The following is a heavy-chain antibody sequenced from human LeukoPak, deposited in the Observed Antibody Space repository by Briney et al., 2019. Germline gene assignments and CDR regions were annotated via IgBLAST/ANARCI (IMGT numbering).Heavy chain of an antibody. CDR3: ARVKFYSWIDY. V-gene: IGHV4-31*03. J-gene: IGHJ4*02. D-gene: IGHD4-11*01. CDR1: GGSISRGGHY. Sequence: SETLSLTCTVSGGSISRGGHYWSWIRQHPGKGLEWIGYSNYSGSTYYNPSLKSRVTISVDTSKNRFSLKLSSVTAADTAVYYCARVKFYSWIDYWGQGTLVTVSS. CDR2: SNYSGST.